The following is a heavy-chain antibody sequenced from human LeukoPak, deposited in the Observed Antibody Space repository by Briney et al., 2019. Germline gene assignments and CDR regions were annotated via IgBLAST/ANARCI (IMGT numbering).Heavy chain of an antibody. CDR1: GYTFTSNY. J-gene: IGHJ4*02. CDR2: IYPRDGST. Sequence: PGAPVKVSCKASGYTFTSNYIHWVRQASGQGLEWMGMIYPRDGSTSYAQKFQGRVTVTRDTSTSTVHMELSGLRSEDTAVYYCARDQEGFDYWGQGTLVTVSS. CDR3: ARDQEGFDY. V-gene: IGHV1-46*01.